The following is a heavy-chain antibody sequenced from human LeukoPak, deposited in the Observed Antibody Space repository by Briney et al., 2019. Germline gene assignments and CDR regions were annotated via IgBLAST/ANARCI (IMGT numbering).Heavy chain of an antibody. V-gene: IGHV3-53*01. CDR1: GFTVSTVY. CDR3: AREIGQLGGAFDI. CDR2: IYGGPTA. D-gene: IGHD7-27*01. J-gene: IGHJ3*02. Sequence: GRSLRLSCAASGFTVSTVYMTWVRQAAGKGLEWVSVIYGGPTAFYADSVKDRFTISRDNPKNTLNLQMNSLRAEDTAVYYCAREIGQLGGAFDIWGQGTMVTVSS.